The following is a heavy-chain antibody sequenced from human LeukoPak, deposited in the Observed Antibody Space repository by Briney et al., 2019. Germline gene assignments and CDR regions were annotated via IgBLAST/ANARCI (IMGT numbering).Heavy chain of an antibody. V-gene: IGHV3-33*01. CDR3: ARDLGFGESDYYYGMDV. CDR2: IWYDGSNK. D-gene: IGHD3-10*01. J-gene: IGHJ6*02. Sequence: GRSLRLSCAASGFTFGAYGMHWVRQAPGKGLKWVAVIWYDGSNKYYADSVKGRFTISRDDSKNTLYLQMNSLRAEDTAVYYCARDLGFGESDYYYGMDVWGQGTTVTVSS. CDR1: GFTFGAYG.